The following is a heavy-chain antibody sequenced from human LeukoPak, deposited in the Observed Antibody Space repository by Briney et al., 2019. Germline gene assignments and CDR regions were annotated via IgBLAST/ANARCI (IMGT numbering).Heavy chain of an antibody. Sequence: GGSLRLSCAASGFTFSSYAMSWVRQAPGKGLEWVSTISGRGAGTYYADSVKGRFTISRDNSKNTLYLQMNSLRAEDTAVYYCAKDPDGDFWSGYYFDYWGQGTLVTVSS. CDR3: AKDPDGDFWSGYYFDY. D-gene: IGHD3-3*01. V-gene: IGHV3-23*01. CDR1: GFTFSSYA. CDR2: ISGRGAGT. J-gene: IGHJ4*02.